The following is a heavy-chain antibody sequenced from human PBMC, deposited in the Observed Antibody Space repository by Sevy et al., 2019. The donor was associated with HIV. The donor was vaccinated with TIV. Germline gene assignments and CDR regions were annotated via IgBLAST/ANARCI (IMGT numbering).Heavy chain of an antibody. D-gene: IGHD3-22*01. V-gene: IGHV3-33*01. CDR2: IWNDRGNK. Sequence: GGSLRLSCAASGFTFSRYGMHWVRQAPGKGLEWVAVIWNDRGNKHYADSVKGRFTISRDNSKNTLDLQMNSLRAEDTAVYYCASLPNNYYDSSGSSGDDAFDIWGQWTMVTVSS. CDR3: ASLPNNYYDSSGSSGDDAFDI. J-gene: IGHJ3*02. CDR1: GFTFSRYG.